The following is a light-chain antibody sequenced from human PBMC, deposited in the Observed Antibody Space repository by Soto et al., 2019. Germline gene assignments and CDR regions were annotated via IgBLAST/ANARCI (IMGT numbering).Light chain of an antibody. CDR3: TSYTITRTYV. CDR1: SSDIGRYNF. V-gene: IGLV2-14*01. J-gene: IGLJ1*01. Sequence: QSVLTQPASMSGSPGQSITISCTGTSSDIGRYNFGSWYQHHPGKAPKLIIYEATKRPSGVSYRFSGSKSGNTASLTISGLQAEDEADYYCTSYTITRTYVFGTGTKVTVL. CDR2: EAT.